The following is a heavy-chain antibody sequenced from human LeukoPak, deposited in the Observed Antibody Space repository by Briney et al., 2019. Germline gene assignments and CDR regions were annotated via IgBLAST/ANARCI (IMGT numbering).Heavy chain of an antibody. CDR1: GYTFTGYY. D-gene: IGHD3-10*01. CDR3: ARDLRGFGDYFDY. J-gene: IGHJ4*02. CDR2: LNPDSGGT. V-gene: IGHV1-2*06. Sequence: ASVKVSCKASGYTFTGYYIHWVRQAPGQGLEWMGRLNPDSGGTNYGQKFQGRVTMTRDTSINIAYMELSGLTSDDTAVYFCARDLRGFGDYFDYWGRGTLVAVSS.